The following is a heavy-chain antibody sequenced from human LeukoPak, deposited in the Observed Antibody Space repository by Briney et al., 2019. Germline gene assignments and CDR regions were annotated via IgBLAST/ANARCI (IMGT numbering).Heavy chain of an antibody. J-gene: IGHJ6*02. CDR1: GFTFSSYA. CDR2: ISGSGGST. D-gene: IGHD4-23*01. Sequence: GGSLRLSCAASGFTFSSYAMSWVRQAPGKGLEWVSAISGSGGSTYYADSVKGRFTISRDNSKNTLYLQMNSLRAEDTAVYYCAKDLGYGGIDSPYYYYYGMDVWGQGTTVTVSS. V-gene: IGHV3-23*01. CDR3: AKDLGYGGIDSPYYYYYGMDV.